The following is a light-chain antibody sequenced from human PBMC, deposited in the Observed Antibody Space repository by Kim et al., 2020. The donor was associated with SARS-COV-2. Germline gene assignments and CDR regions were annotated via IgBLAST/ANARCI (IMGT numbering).Light chain of an antibody. CDR1: KLGDKY. CDR3: QAWDSSTVV. J-gene: IGLJ2*01. V-gene: IGLV3-1*01. CDR2: QQN. Sequence: SYELTQPPSVSVSPGQTASITCSGDKLGDKYVSWYQQKPGQSPVLVIYQQNRRPSGIPERFSGSISANTATLTISGAQAMDEADYYCQAWDSSTVVFGGGTQLTVL.